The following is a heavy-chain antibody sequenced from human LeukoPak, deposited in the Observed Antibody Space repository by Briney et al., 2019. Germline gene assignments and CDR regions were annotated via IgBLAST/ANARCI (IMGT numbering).Heavy chain of an antibody. CDR2: ISGDGVFA. V-gene: IGHV3-43*02. CDR3: AKAYSSSSSGYFDY. D-gene: IGHD6-6*01. CDR1: GFTFDDYV. J-gene: IGHJ4*02. Sequence: PGGSLRLSCAASGFTFDDYVLHWVRQAPGKGLDWVSLISGDGVFAYYADSVKGRFTVSRDNSRNSLYLHMNSMRTEDTALYYCAKAYSSSSSGYFDYWGQGTLVTVSS.